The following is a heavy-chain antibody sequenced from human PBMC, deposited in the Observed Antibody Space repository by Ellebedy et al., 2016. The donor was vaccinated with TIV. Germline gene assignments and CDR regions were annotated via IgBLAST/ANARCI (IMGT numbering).Heavy chain of an antibody. CDR2: ISLYNGVT. CDR1: DSISSGYG. J-gene: IGHJ5*01. Sequence: ASVKVSCXTSDSISSGYGISWVRQAPGQGLEWMGWISLYNGVTNYAQSVQGRVTMTTETSTKTGYMELRSLRSDDTAVYYCARDAVGRGQFDSWGQGTLVTVSS. CDR3: ARDAVGRGQFDS. V-gene: IGHV1-18*01. D-gene: IGHD1-26*01.